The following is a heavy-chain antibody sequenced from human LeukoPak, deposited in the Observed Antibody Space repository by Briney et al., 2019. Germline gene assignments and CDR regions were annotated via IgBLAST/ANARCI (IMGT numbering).Heavy chain of an antibody. D-gene: IGHD3-3*01. CDR2: IKQDGSEK. J-gene: IGHJ6*02. CDR3: AREQSADYYYYGMDV. V-gene: IGHV3-7*01. Sequence: GGSLRLSCAASGFTFSSYWMSWVRQAPGKGLEWVANIKQDGSEKYYVDSVKGRFTISRDNAKNSLYLQINSLRAEDTAVYYCAREQSADYYYYGMDVWGQGTTVTVSS. CDR1: GFTFSSYW.